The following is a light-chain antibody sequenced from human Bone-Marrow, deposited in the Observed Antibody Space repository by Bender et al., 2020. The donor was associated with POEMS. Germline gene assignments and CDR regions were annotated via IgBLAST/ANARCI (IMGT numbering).Light chain of an antibody. CDR2: GVS. V-gene: IGLV2-14*01. J-gene: IGLJ2*01. CDR3: SSYRSGSTLVV. Sequence: QSALTQPASVSGSPGQSITISCTGTSSDIAIYDFVSWYQQHPGKAPTLMIFGVSERPSGVSHRFSGSKSGHTASLTISGLRAEDEADYYCSSYRSGSTLVVFGGGTKVTVL. CDR1: SSDIAIYDF.